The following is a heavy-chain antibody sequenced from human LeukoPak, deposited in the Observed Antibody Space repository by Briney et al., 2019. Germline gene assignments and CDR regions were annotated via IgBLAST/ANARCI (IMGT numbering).Heavy chain of an antibody. CDR2: IRHDGSYQ. J-gene: IGHJ4*02. CDR3: AKNRDSSDYPRDSDY. CDR1: RFTFSSYG. V-gene: IGHV3-30*02. Sequence: PGGSLRLSCAASRFTFSSYGMHWVRQTPGKGLEWVAFIRHDGSYQQYADSVKGRFTVSRDNSKDTVYLQMNRLRTEDTAVYYCAKNRDSSDYPRDSDYWGQGTLVTVSS. D-gene: IGHD3-22*01.